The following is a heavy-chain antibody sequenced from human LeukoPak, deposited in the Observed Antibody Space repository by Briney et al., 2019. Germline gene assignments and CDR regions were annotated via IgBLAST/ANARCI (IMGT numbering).Heavy chain of an antibody. D-gene: IGHD3-22*01. V-gene: IGHV4-39*01. Sequence: SETLSLTCTVSGGSINSGSYYWVWIRQPPGKGLEWIGSIYYNGRSFYNPSLKSRATISVDTSKKQFSLKLSSVTAADTAVYYCARQPYYYDRSGHYSERFDYWGQGTLVTVSS. CDR3: ARQPYYYDRSGHYSERFDY. CDR2: IYYNGRS. J-gene: IGHJ4*02. CDR1: GGSINSGSYY.